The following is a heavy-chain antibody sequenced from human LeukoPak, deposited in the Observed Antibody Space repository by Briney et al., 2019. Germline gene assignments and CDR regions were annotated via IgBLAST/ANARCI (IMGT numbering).Heavy chain of an antibody. Sequence: PGRSLRLSCAASGFTFSSYGMHWVRQAPGKGLEWVALISYDGSDKYYADSVKGRFTISRDNSKNTLYLQMNSLRAEDTAVYYCAKGVVSIAAAGLGYFDYWGQGTLVTVSS. J-gene: IGHJ4*02. CDR2: ISYDGSDK. CDR1: GFTFSSYG. D-gene: IGHD6-13*01. CDR3: AKGVVSIAAAGLGYFDY. V-gene: IGHV3-30*18.